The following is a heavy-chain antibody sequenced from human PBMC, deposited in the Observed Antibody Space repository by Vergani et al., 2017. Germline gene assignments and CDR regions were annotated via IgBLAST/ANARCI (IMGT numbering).Heavy chain of an antibody. CDR1: NYSISRGYF. J-gene: IGHJ4*02. Sequence: QVHLQESGPGLVKPSETLSLSCSVSNYSISRGYFWGLIRQPPGKGLEWIAAIYHSGTTYFNPSLKSRVSLSVDTSRNQFSLNLRSVTAADTAVYYCARDGNDYGGISYVAYWGPGTLVTGSS. V-gene: IGHV4-38-2*02. CDR3: ARDGNDYGGISYVAY. CDR2: IYHSGTT. D-gene: IGHD4-23*01.